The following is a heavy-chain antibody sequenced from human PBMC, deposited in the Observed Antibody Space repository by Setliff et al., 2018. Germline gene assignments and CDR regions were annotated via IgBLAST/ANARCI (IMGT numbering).Heavy chain of an antibody. V-gene: IGHV2-5*02. D-gene: IGHD4-4*01. J-gene: IGHJ4*02. CDR3: ARISPDYSNYVFDY. CDR2: VYWDGDQ. CDR1: GFSLNTTGEG. Sequence: ESGPTLVNSTQTLTLTCTFSGFSLNTTGEGVGWIRQPPGKALELLAFVYWDGDQRYSPSLNSRLSITKDSSKSQVVLTMTNMDPVDTATYYCARISPDYSNYVFDYCGRGTLITVSS.